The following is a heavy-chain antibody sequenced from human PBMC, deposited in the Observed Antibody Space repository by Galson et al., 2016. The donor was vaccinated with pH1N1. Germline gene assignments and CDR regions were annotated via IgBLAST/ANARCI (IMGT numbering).Heavy chain of an antibody. CDR2: IMPIFGTT. CDR3: VRSTGYNKVHSPFDV. J-gene: IGHJ4*02. V-gene: IGHV1-69*13. Sequence: SVKVSCKASGGPLSSYATGWVRQAPGQGPEWMGGIMPIFGTTKYEQKSQGRVTITADEMSGSAYMELSGLTSMDTAVYYCVRSTGYNKVHSPFDVWGQGTLVPVSS. CDR1: GGPLSSYA. D-gene: IGHD1-14*01.